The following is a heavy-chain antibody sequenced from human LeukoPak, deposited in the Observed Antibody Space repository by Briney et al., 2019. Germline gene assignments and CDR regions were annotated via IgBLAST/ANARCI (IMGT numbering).Heavy chain of an antibody. J-gene: IGHJ5*02. CDR1: GGSFSGYY. D-gene: IGHD6-13*01. Sequence: SETLSLTCAVYGGSFSGYYWSWIRQPPGKGLEWIGEINHSGSTNYNPSLKSRVTISVDTSKNQFSLKLSSVTAADTAVYYCARQIRYSSSWYNWFDPWGQGTLVTVSS. CDR3: ARQIRYSSSWYNWFDP. CDR2: INHSGST. V-gene: IGHV4-34*01.